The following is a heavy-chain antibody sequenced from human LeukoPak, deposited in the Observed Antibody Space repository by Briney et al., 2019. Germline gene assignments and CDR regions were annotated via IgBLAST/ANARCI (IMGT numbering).Heavy chain of an antibody. D-gene: IGHD3-10*01. Sequence: SGGSLRLSCAASRFTFSNYWMSWVRQALEKGLEWVAHIKHDGSAKYYVDSVKGRFTISRDNAKNSLYLQMNSLRAEDTAVYYCAEYYYGSGRHSWGQGTLVTVSS. V-gene: IGHV3-7*02. J-gene: IGHJ4*02. CDR2: IKHDGSAK. CDR3: AEYYYGSGRHS. CDR1: RFTFSNYW.